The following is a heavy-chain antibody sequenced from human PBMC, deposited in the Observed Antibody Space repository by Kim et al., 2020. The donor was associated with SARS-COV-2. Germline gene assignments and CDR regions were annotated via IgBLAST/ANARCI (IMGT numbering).Heavy chain of an antibody. CDR2: INHSGST. V-gene: IGHV4-34*01. J-gene: IGHJ6*02. CDR3: ARGEEGSSWSYYYYYGMDV. Sequence: SETPSLTCAVYGGSFSGYYWSWIRQPPGKGLEWIGEINHSGSTNYNPSLKSRVTISVDTSKNQFSLKLSSVTAADTAVYYCARGEEGSSWSYYYYYGMDVWGQGTTVTVSS. D-gene: IGHD6-13*01. CDR1: GGSFSGYY.